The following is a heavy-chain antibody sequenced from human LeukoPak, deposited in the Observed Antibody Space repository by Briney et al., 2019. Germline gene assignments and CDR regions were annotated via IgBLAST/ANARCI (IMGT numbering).Heavy chain of an antibody. V-gene: IGHV4-59*01. CDR2: IYYSGST. Sequence: SETLSLTCTVSGGSITSYYWSWIRQPPGKGLEWIGYIYYSGSTSYNPSLKSRVTISVDTSKKQFSLTLSSVTAADTAVYYCARVYPYYFDYWGQGTLVTVSS. J-gene: IGHJ4*02. CDR3: ARVYPYYFDY. CDR1: GGSITSYY.